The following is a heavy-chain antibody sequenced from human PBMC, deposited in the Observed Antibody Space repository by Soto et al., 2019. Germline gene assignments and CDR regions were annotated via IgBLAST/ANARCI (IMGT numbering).Heavy chain of an antibody. J-gene: IGHJ6*02. CDR3: XXXXXXXXXXXMDV. CDR1: GYIFTSYG. V-gene: IGHV1-18*01. CDR2: ISTYNGNA. Sequence: QVQLVQSGAEVEKPGASVKVSCKXSGYIFTSYGISWVRQAPGQGLEWMGWISTYNGNANYAQKVQGRVTMTTDTSTRTVYMELRSLRSDDTXVXXXXXXXXXXXXXXMDVWGQGTTVTVSS.